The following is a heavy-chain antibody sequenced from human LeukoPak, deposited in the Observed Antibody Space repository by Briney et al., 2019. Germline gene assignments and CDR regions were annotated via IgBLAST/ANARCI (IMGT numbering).Heavy chain of an antibody. Sequence: GGSLRLSCAPSGFTFSSYEMNWVRQAPGKGLEWVSYISSSGSTIYYADSMKGRFTISRDNAKNSLYLQMNSLRAEDTAVYYCARVDIWDYYDSSGYYYDYWGQGTLVTVSS. CDR1: GFTFSSYE. D-gene: IGHD3-22*01. CDR2: ISSSGSTI. J-gene: IGHJ4*02. V-gene: IGHV3-48*03. CDR3: ARVDIWDYYDSSGYYYDY.